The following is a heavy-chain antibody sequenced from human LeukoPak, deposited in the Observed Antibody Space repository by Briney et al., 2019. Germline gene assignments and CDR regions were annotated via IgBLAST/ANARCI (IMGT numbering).Heavy chain of an antibody. V-gene: IGHV3-30*18. CDR1: GFTFSSYG. D-gene: IGHD3-10*01. CDR2: ISYDGSNK. J-gene: IGHJ4*02. Sequence: GGSLRLSCAASGFTFSSYGMHWVRQAPGKGLDWVAVISYDGSNKFYADSVKGRFTISRDNSKNTLYLQTNSLRAEDTAVYYCAKDPSLITMVRGVLKLSYYFDSWGQGTLVTVSS. CDR3: AKDPSLITMVRGVLKLSYYFDS.